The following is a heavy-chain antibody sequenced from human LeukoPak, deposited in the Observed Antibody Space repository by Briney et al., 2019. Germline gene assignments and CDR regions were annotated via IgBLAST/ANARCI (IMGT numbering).Heavy chain of an antibody. Sequence: SETLSLTCAVYGGSFSGYYWSWIRQPPGKGLEWIGEINHSGSTNYNPSLKSRVTISVDTSKNQFSLKLSSVTAADTAVYYCASYAYYYGSGSYSPFDHWGQGTLVIVSS. CDR3: ASYAYYYGSGSYSPFDH. CDR1: GGSFSGYY. CDR2: INHSGST. J-gene: IGHJ4*02. V-gene: IGHV4-34*01. D-gene: IGHD3-10*01.